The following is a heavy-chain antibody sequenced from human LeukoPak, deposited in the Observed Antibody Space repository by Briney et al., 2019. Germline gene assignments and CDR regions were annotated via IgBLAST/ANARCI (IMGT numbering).Heavy chain of an antibody. Sequence: SVKVSCKASGGTFSSYAISWVRQAPGQGLEWRGGIIPIFGTANYAQKFQGRVTITTDESTSTAYMELSSLRSEDTAVYYCARAVTVTNSGYYYYYMDVWGKGTTVTVSS. J-gene: IGHJ6*03. D-gene: IGHD4-11*01. CDR3: ARAVTVTNSGYYYYYMDV. CDR1: GGTFSSYA. V-gene: IGHV1-69*05. CDR2: IIPIFGTA.